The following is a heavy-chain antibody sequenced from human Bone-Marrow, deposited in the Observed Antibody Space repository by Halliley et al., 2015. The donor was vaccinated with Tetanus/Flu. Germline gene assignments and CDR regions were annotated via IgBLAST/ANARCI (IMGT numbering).Heavy chain of an antibody. D-gene: IGHD2-21*02. CDR1: GDSISGFY. CDR3: ARGLAYCGGYCSGSFGY. CDR2: IYYSGNT. V-gene: IGHV4-59*12. J-gene: IGHJ4*02. Sequence: LRLSCSVSGDSISGFYWSWIRQSPGKGLEWIGYIYYSGNTNYTPSLKSRVTISVDTSKNQFSLKLSSVTAADTAVYYCARGLAYCGGYCSGSFGYWGQGTLVTVSS.